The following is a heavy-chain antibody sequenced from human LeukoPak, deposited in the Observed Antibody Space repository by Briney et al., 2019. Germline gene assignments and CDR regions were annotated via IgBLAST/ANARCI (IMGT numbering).Heavy chain of an antibody. V-gene: IGHV1-69*04. J-gene: IGHJ6*02. CDR3: ARGSLKRVYYYGMDV. D-gene: IGHD3-9*01. CDR1: GYTFTSYD. CDR2: IIPILGIA. Sequence: GASVKVSCKASGYTFTSYDINWVRQATGQGLEWMGRIIPILGIANYAQKFQGRVTITADKSTSTAYMELSSLRSEDTAVYYCARGSLKRVYYYGMDVWGQGTTVTVSS.